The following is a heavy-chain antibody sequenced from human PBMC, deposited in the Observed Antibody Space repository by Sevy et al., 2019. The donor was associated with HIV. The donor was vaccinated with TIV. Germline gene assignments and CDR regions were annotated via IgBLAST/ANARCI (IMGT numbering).Heavy chain of an antibody. CDR3: ANAYSGSYSHSYLYALDV. Sequence: GGSLRLSCAASGFTFSDFGMQWVRQAPGKGLQWVAVISHDGINEYYADSVKGRFTISRDNSKNTVYLEMNSLRNEDTAIYFCANAYSGSYSHSYLYALDVWGQGTTVTVSS. CDR1: GFTFSDFG. V-gene: IGHV3-30*18. CDR2: ISHDGINE. D-gene: IGHD1-26*01. J-gene: IGHJ6*02.